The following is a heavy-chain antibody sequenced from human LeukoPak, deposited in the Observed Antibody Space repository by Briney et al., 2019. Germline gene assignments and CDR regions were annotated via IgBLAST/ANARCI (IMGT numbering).Heavy chain of an antibody. Sequence: PGGSLRLSCAASGFTFSSYSMNWVRQAPGKGLEWVSSISSSSSYIYYADSVKGRFTISRDNAKNSLYLQMNSLRAEDTAVYYCASTRVGNTPYYMDVWGKGTTVTVSS. D-gene: IGHD1-26*01. CDR2: ISSSSSYI. V-gene: IGHV3-21*01. CDR3: ASTRVGNTPYYMDV. CDR1: GFTFSSYS. J-gene: IGHJ6*03.